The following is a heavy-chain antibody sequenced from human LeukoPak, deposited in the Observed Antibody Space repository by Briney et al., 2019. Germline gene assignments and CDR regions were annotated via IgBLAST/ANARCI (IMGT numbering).Heavy chain of an antibody. Sequence: SETLSLTCTVSGASISSYYWSWIRQPPGKGLELIGSFHYSGDTKYNPSLKSRVTMSGDTSKNQFSLMLSSVTAADTAVYYCARLPGGRRINDYWGQGTLVTVSS. CDR3: ARLPGGRRINDY. J-gene: IGHJ4*02. V-gene: IGHV4-59*01. D-gene: IGHD3-16*01. CDR2: FHYSGDT. CDR1: GASISSYY.